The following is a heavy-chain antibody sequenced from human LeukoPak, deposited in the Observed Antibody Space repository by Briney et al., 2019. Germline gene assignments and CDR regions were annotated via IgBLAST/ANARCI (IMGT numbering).Heavy chain of an antibody. CDR1: GFTFSSYA. V-gene: IGHV3-23*01. CDR3: AKGRKRTTVTTFDY. Sequence: GGSLRLSCVASGFTFSSYAMSWVRQAPGKGLEWVSAISGSGGSTYYADSVKGRFTISRDNSKNTLYLQMNSLGAEDTAVYYCAKGRKRTTVTTFDYWGQGTLVTVSS. J-gene: IGHJ4*02. CDR2: ISGSGGST. D-gene: IGHD4-17*01.